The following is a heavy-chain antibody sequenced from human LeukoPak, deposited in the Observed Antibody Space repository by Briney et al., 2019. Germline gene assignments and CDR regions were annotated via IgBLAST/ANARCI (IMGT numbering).Heavy chain of an antibody. D-gene: IGHD2-2*01. Sequence: ASVKVSCKASGYTFTGYYLHWVRQAPGQGLEWMGWINPNGGGTYYAQKFQGRVTMTRDTSISTAYMELNILNTDDTAMYYCVALLLGYCSNASCYPFDYWGQGTLVTVSS. CDR3: VALLLGYCSNASCYPFDY. CDR2: INPNGGGT. CDR1: GYTFTGYY. J-gene: IGHJ4*02. V-gene: IGHV1-2*02.